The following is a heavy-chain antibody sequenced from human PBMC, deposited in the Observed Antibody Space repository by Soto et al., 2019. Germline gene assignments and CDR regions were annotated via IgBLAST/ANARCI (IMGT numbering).Heavy chain of an antibody. V-gene: IGHV3-15*01. CDR1: GFTFSIAW. CDR3: ARPSPALLLWFGELLPDYYYYYMDV. CDR2: IKSKGDGSNK. J-gene: IGHJ6*03. D-gene: IGHD3-10*01. Sequence: GGSLRLSCAASGFTFSIAWMSWVRQAPGKGLEWIGRIKSKGDGSNKYYADSVKGRFTISRDNSKNTLYLQMNNLRAEDTAVYYCARPSPALLLWFGELLPDYYYYYMDVWGKGTTVTVSS.